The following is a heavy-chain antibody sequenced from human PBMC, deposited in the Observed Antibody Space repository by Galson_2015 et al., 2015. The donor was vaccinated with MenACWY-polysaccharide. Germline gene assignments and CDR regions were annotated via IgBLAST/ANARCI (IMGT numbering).Heavy chain of an antibody. J-gene: IGHJ4*02. V-gene: IGHV3-23*01. CDR2: ISGSGGST. CDR1: GFTFSSYA. CDR3: AKDDELRQWLVMAFCY. D-gene: IGHD6-19*01. Sequence: SLRLSCAASGFTFSSYAMSWVRQAPGKGLEWVSAISGSGGSTYYADSVKGRFTISRDNSKNTLYLQMNSLRAEDTAVYYCAKDDELRQWLVMAFCYWGQGTLVTVSS.